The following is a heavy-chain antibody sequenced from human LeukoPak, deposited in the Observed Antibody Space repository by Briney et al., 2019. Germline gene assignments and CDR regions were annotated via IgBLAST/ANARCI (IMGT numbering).Heavy chain of an antibody. CDR1: GGSISSYY. Sequence: SETLSLTCTVSGGSISSYYWSWIRQPPGKGLEWIGYIYYSGSTNYNPSLKSRVTISVDTSKNQFSLKLSSVTAADTAVYYCARCLAPSRKNRGIAARIYYYYMDVWGKGTTVTVSS. CDR3: ARCLAPSRKNRGIAARIYYYYMDV. D-gene: IGHD6-6*01. J-gene: IGHJ6*03. CDR2: IYYSGST. V-gene: IGHV4-59*12.